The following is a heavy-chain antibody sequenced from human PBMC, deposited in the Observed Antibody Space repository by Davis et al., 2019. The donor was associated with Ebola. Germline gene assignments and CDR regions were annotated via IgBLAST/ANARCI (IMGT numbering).Heavy chain of an antibody. CDR3: ARDVAGRAGY. CDR2: IKEDGNEK. D-gene: IGHD1-14*01. J-gene: IGHJ4*02. V-gene: IGHV3-7*01. Sequence: GESLKISCAASGFTASAFWMGWVRLAPGKGLEWVANIKEDGNEKYYLDSVEGRFTISRDNAKNTLFLQMNSLRADDTAVYYCARDVAGRAGYWGQGTLVTVSS. CDR1: GFTASAFW.